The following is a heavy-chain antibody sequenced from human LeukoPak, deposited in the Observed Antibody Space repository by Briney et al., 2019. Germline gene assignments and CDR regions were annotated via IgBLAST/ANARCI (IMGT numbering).Heavy chain of an antibody. V-gene: IGHV4-30-4*01. CDR1: GGSISSGDYY. CDR3: AREHYCSGGSCYSWFDP. J-gene: IGHJ5*02. Sequence: SQTLSLTCTVSGGSISSGDYYWSWIRQPPGKGLEWIGYIYYSGSTYYNPSLKSRVTISVDTSKNQFSLKLSSVTAADTAVYYCAREHYCSGGSCYSWFDPWGQGTLVTVSS. CDR2: IYYSGST. D-gene: IGHD2-15*01.